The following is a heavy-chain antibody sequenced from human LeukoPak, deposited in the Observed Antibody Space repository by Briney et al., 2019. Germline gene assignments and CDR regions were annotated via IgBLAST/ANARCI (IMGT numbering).Heavy chain of an antibody. CDR2: ISSSGSTI. V-gene: IGHV3-11*01. J-gene: IGHJ3*02. Sequence: PGGSLRLSCAASGFTFSDYYMSWIRQAPGKRLEWVSYISSSGSTIYYADSVKGRFTISRDNAKNSLYLQMNSLRAEDTAVYYCARDQAPYYYDSRSSAFDIWGQGTMVTVSS. CDR1: GFTFSDYY. CDR3: ARDQAPYYYDSRSSAFDI. D-gene: IGHD3-22*01.